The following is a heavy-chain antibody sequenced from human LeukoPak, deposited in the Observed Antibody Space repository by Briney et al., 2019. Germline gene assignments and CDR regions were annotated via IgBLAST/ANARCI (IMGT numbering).Heavy chain of an antibody. V-gene: IGHV1-69*01. CDR2: IIPIFGTA. Sequence: ASVKVSCKASGGTFSSYAISWVRQAPGQGLEWMGGIIPIFGTANYAQKFQGRVTITADESTSTAYMELSSLRSEDTAVYYCAKQSYSNSWNNFDYWGQGTLVTVSS. D-gene: IGHD6-13*01. CDR1: GGTFSSYA. CDR3: AKQSYSNSWNNFDY. J-gene: IGHJ4*02.